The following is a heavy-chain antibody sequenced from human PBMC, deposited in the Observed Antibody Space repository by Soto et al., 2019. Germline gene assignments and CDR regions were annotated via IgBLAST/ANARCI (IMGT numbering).Heavy chain of an antibody. CDR1: GFTFSNAW. CDR2: IKSKTDGGTT. D-gene: IGHD3-16*02. V-gene: IGHV3-15*01. Sequence: GGSLRLSCAASGFTFSNAWMSWVRQAPGKGLEWVGRIKSKTDGGTTDYAAPVKGRFTISRDDSKNTQYLQMNSLKTEDTAVYYCTTSQRDPDYDYIWGSYRSWYFDYWGQGTLVTVSS. CDR3: TTSQRDPDYDYIWGSYRSWYFDY. J-gene: IGHJ4*02.